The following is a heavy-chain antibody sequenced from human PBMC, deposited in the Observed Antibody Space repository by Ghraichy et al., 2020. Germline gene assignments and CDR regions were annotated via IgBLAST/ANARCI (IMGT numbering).Heavy chain of an antibody. D-gene: IGHD2-15*01. Sequence: ASVKVSCKASGYTFTSYDINWVRQATGQGLEWMGWMNPNSGNTGYAQKFQGRVTMTRNTSISTAYMELSSLRSEDTAVYYCARVNRAVVAATPHYYGMDVWGQGTTVTVSS. CDR3: ARVNRAVVAATPHYYGMDV. J-gene: IGHJ6*02. CDR1: GYTFTSYD. CDR2: MNPNSGNT. V-gene: IGHV1-8*01.